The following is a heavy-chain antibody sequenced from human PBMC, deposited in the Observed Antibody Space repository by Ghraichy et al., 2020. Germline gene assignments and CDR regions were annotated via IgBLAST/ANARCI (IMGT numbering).Heavy chain of an antibody. CDR3: AGGPLGLFDP. Sequence: SETLSLTCAVYGGSFSGYYWSWIRQPPGKGLEWIGEINHSGSTNYNPSLKSRVTISVDTSKNQFSLKLSSVTAADTAVYYCAGGPLGLFDPWGQGTLVTVSS. D-gene: IGHD7-27*01. V-gene: IGHV4-34*01. J-gene: IGHJ5*02. CDR1: GGSFSGYY. CDR2: INHSGST.